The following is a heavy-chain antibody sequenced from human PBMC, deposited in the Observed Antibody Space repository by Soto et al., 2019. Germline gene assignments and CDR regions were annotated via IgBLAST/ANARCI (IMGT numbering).Heavy chain of an antibody. V-gene: IGHV3-23*01. CDR3: AKDKFRATVFDY. CDR2: ISGSGGST. J-gene: IGHJ4*02. D-gene: IGHD4-17*01. Sequence: GGSLRLSCAASGFTFSSYAMSWVRQAPGKGLEWVSAISGSGGSTYYADSVKGRFTISRDNSKSTLYLQMNSLRAEDTVVYYCAKDKFRATVFDYWGQGTLVTVSS. CDR1: GFTFSSYA.